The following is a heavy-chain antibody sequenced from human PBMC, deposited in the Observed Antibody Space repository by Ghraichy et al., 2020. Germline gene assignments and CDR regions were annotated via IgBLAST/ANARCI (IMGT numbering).Heavy chain of an antibody. J-gene: IGHJ4*02. CDR1: GGSISSYY. D-gene: IGHD1-26*01. CDR3: ARDGSYLTYCDY. V-gene: IGHV4-4*07. Sequence: SETLSLTCTVSGGSISSYYWSWIRQPAGKGLEWLGRIYTSGSTNYNPSLKSRVTMSVDTSKNQFSLKLSSVTAADTAVYYCARDGSYLTYCDYWGQGTLVTVSS. CDR2: IYTSGST.